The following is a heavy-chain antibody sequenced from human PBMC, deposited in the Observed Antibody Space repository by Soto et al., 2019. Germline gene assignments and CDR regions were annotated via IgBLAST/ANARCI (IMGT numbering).Heavy chain of an antibody. J-gene: IGHJ4*02. Sequence: QVQLVQSGAEVRKPGSSVKVSCKASGGTFSIYALSWVRQAPGQGLEWRGGIIPDFGTANYEWKCQGRVTPTADEYTRTAYMELSSLRSEARAVYYCAFGIDSEDAPKAETRLDFWGQASQVTVSS. V-gene: IGHV1-69*12. CDR1: GGTFSIYA. CDR3: AFGIDSEDAPKAETRLDF. CDR2: IIPDFGTA. D-gene: IGHD3-10*01.